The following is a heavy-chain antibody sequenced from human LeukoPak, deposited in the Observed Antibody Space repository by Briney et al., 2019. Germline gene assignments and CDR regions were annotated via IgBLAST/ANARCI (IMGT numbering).Heavy chain of an antibody. D-gene: IGHD4-23*01. V-gene: IGHV3-66*02. CDR3: AKVKWEDYGGNSDYYYYMDV. CDR2: IFSGGTS. Sequence: PGVSLRLSCAVSGFTVSSNFMSWVRQAPGKGLEWVSIIFSGGTSDYTDSVKGRFTISRDNSKSTLYLQMNRLRAEDTAVYYCAKVKWEDYGGNSDYYYYMDVWGKGTTVTVSS. J-gene: IGHJ6*03. CDR1: GFTVSSNF.